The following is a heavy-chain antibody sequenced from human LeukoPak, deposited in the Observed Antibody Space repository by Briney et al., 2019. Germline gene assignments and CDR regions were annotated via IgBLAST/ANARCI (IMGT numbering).Heavy chain of an antibody. Sequence: ASVKVSCKTSGYTFTGYYMHWVRQAPGQGLEWMGWINPNSGGTNYAQKFQGRVTMTRDTSISTAYMELSRLRSDDTAVYYCARVADYYDSSGAFDAFDIWGQGTMVTVSS. CDR1: GYTFTGYY. V-gene: IGHV1-2*02. CDR2: INPNSGGT. D-gene: IGHD3-22*01. J-gene: IGHJ3*02. CDR3: ARVADYYDSSGAFDAFDI.